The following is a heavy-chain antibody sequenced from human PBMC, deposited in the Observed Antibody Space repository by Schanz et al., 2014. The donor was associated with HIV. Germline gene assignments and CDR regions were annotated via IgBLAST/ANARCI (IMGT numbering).Heavy chain of an antibody. D-gene: IGHD3-22*01. CDR1: GFPFNSYG. CDR2: TSYDGIKK. Sequence: QVQLVESGGGVVQPGRSLKLSCVASGFPFNSYGMHWVRQAPGKGLEWVAVTSYDGIKKNFAAPVRGRFTISRDNSKNTLYLQMKNLRTEDTAVYYCAKDWNYYDSKYRGKGNYYYYYGMDVWGQGTTVTVSS. CDR3: AKDWNYYDSKYRGKGNYYYYYGMDV. J-gene: IGHJ6*02. V-gene: IGHV3-30*18.